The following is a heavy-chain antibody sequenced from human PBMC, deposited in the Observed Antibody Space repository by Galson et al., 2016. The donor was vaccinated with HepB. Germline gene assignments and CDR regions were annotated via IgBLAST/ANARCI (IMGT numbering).Heavy chain of an antibody. D-gene: IGHD2-8*01. CDR1: RISVSSTY. J-gene: IGHJ4*02. CDR3: AAGHCSDGPCLNNPDF. Sequence: SLRLSCAVSRISVSSTYMTWVRQAPIKGLEWVSVIYPDGSTHYADSMRGRFTISRDNSRNTLSLQMHSLRADDTAVYYCAAGHCSDGPCLNNPDFWGQGTLVTVSS. V-gene: IGHV3-53*01. CDR2: IYPDGST.